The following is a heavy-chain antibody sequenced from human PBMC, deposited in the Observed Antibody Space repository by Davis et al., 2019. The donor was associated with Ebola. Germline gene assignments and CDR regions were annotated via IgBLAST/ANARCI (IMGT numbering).Heavy chain of an antibody. V-gene: IGHV4-34*01. D-gene: IGHD3-10*01. CDR3: ARVFGEYYYHYYYMDV. Sequence: SETLSLTCAVYGGSFSGYYWSWIRQPPGKGLEWIGEINHSGSTNYNPSLKSRVTISVDTSKNQFSLKLTSVTAADTAVYYCARVFGEYYYHYYYMDVWGKGTTVTVSS. J-gene: IGHJ6*03. CDR1: GGSFSGYY. CDR2: INHSGST.